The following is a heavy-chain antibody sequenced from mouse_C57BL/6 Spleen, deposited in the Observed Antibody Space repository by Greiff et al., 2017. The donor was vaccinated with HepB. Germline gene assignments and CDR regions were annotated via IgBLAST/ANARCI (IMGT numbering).Heavy chain of an antibody. CDR2: ISSGGDYI. J-gene: IGHJ2*01. CDR3: TRVRGITTFDY. V-gene: IGHV5-9-1*02. CDR1: GFTFSSYA. Sequence: EVKLVESGEGLVKPGGSLKLSCAASGFTFSSYAMSWVRQTPEKRLEWVAYISSGGDYIYYADTVKGRFTISRDNARNTLYLQMSSLKSEDTAMYYCTRVRGITTFDYWGQGTTLTVSS. D-gene: IGHD1-1*01.